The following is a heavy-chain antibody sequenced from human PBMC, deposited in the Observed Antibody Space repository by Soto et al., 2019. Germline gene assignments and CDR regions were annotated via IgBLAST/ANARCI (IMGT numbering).Heavy chain of an antibody. V-gene: IGHV3-21*01. Sequence: GGSLRLSCAASGFTFSSYSMNWVRQAPGKGLEWVSSISSSSSYIYYADSVKGRFTISRDNAKNSLYLQMNSLRAEDTAVYYCARNYDIFTRYYYYGMGGWGQGTTVTGSS. CDR1: GFTFSSYS. CDR3: ARNYDIFTRYYYYGMGG. J-gene: IGHJ6*02. CDR2: ISSSSSYI. D-gene: IGHD3-9*01.